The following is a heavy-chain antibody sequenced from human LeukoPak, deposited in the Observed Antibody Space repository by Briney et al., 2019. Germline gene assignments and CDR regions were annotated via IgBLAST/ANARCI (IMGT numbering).Heavy chain of an antibody. D-gene: IGHD2-2*01. J-gene: IGHJ4*02. V-gene: IGHV1-2*02. CDR3: ARLADCSSSSCRSFDY. CDR2: INPNSGFT. Sequence: ASVKVSCKASGYTFTSSYLHWVRQAPGQGLEWMGWINPNSGFTNYAQKFQGRVTMTRDTSISTAYMELSRLRSDDTAVYYCARLADCSSSSCRSFDYWGQGTLVTVSS. CDR1: GYTFTSSY.